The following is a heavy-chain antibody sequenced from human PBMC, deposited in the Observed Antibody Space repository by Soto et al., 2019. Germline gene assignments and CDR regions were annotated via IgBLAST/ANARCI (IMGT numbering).Heavy chain of an antibody. CDR1: GCSISSGGYD. Sequence: QVQLQESGPGLVKPSQTLSLTCTVSGCSISSGGYDWSWIRQHPGKGLEWIGYIYYSGSTYYNPYLKSRVTISVDTSKNQFSLKLSSVTAADTAVYYCARVCGGDCHYGMDVWGQGTTVTVSS. D-gene: IGHD2-21*02. CDR2: IYYSGST. V-gene: IGHV4-31*03. CDR3: ARVCGGDCHYGMDV. J-gene: IGHJ6*02.